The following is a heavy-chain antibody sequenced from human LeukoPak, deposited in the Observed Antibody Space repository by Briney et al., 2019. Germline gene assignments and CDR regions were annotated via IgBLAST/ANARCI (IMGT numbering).Heavy chain of an antibody. D-gene: IGHD6-13*01. CDR2: IYYSVSP. CDR1: GGSLSSYY. J-gene: IGHJ2*01. CDR3: ARPRAAAGTQYFDL. Sequence: SETLSLTCTVAGGSLSSYYWSWIRQPPGKGLEWIGYIYYSVSPNYNPSLKSRVPISVTPSQNQFPLKLSSVSAADTAVYYGARPRAAAGTQYFDLWGRGTLVTVSS. V-gene: IGHV4-59*08.